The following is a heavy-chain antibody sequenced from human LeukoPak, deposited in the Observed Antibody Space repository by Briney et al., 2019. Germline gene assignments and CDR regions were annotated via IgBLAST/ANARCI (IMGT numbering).Heavy chain of an antibody. J-gene: IGHJ6*02. CDR3: AKVVAAAPYYGMDV. D-gene: IGHD2-2*01. CDR1: GFTFRNYA. CDR2: ISDSGGST. V-gene: IGHV3-23*01. Sequence: GGSLRLSCAASGFTFRNYAMSWVRQAPGKGLEWVSGISDSGGSTHYADSVKGRFTISRDNSKNTLSLQMNGLRAEDTATYYCAKVVAAAPYYGMDVWGQGTTVTVSS.